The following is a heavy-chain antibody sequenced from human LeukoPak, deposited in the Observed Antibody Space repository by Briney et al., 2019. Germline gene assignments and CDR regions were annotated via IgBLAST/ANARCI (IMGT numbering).Heavy chain of an antibody. Sequence: GGSLRLSCAASGFTFSSYEMNWVRQAPGKGLEWVAFIRFDGNNKYYADSVKGRFTISRDNSKNTLYLQMNSLRAEDTAVYYCAKDRLVSGSGTSFDSWDQGTLVSVSS. J-gene: IGHJ4*02. CDR1: GFTFSSYE. V-gene: IGHV3-30*02. CDR2: IRFDGNNK. CDR3: AKDRLVSGSGTSFDS. D-gene: IGHD3-10*01.